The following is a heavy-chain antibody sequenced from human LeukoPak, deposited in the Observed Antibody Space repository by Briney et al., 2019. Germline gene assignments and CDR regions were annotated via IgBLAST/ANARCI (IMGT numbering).Heavy chain of an antibody. D-gene: IGHD4-17*01. J-gene: IGHJ3*02. CDR1: GGTFSSYA. Sequence: ASVKVSCKASGGTFSSYAISWVRQAPGQGLEWMGGIIPIFGTANYAQKFQGRVMITADKSTSTAYMELSSLRSEDTAVYYCARAHIYGDYTENAFDIWGQGTMVTVSS. CDR3: ARAHIYGDYTENAFDI. CDR2: IIPIFGTA. V-gene: IGHV1-69*06.